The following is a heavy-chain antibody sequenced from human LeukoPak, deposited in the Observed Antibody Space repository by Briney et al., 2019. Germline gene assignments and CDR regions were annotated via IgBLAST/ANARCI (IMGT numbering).Heavy chain of an antibody. CDR1: GFTFSSNS. CDR2: ISGGSTITD. CDR3: ARDIDWGFDY. D-gene: IGHD7-27*01. V-gene: IGHV3-48*02. Sequence: GGSLRLSCAASGFTFSSNSMNWVRQAPGKGREWVSYISGGSTITDFYADSVKGRFTISRDNAKNSLYLQMNSLRDEDTALYYCARDIDWGFDYWGQGTLVTVSS. J-gene: IGHJ4*02.